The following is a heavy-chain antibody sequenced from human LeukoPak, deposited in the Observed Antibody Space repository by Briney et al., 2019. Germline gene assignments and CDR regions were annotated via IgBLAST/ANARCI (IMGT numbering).Heavy chain of an antibody. CDR1: GGSIRSSSYY. CDR2: IYYSGST. D-gene: IGHD1-7*01. Sequence: PSETLSLTCTVSGGSIRSSSYYWGWIRQPPGKGLEWIGSIYYSGSTYYNASLKSRGTISVDTSKNQFSLKLSSVTAADTAVYYCARGLVLELRHTGWFDPWGQGTLVTVSS. CDR3: ARGLVLELRHTGWFDP. J-gene: IGHJ5*02. V-gene: IGHV4-39*07.